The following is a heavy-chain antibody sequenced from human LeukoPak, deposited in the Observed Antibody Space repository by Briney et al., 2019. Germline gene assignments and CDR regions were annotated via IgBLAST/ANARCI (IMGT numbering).Heavy chain of an antibody. V-gene: IGHV3-48*01. D-gene: IGHD3-3*01. Sequence: GGSLRLSCAASGFTFGSYSMNWVRQAPGKGLEWVSYISSSSSTIYYADSVRCRFTISRDNAKNSLYLQMNSLRAEDTAVYYCARSNYDFWSGYYTEGGYFDYRGQGTLVTVSS. CDR3: ARSNYDFWSGYYTEGGYFDY. CDR2: ISSSSSTI. J-gene: IGHJ4*02. CDR1: GFTFGSYS.